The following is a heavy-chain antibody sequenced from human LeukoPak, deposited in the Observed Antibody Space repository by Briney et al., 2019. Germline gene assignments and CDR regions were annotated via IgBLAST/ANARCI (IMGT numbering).Heavy chain of an antibody. CDR1: GGTFSSYA. D-gene: IGHD5-18*01. Sequence: SVKVSCKASGGTFSSYAIGWVRQAPGQGLEWMGGIIPVFGTANYAQKFQGRVTITADESTSTAYMELSSLRSEDTAVYYCARECGYSYGYCYWGQGTLVTVSS. CDR2: IIPVFGTA. V-gene: IGHV1-69*13. CDR3: ARECGYSYGYCY. J-gene: IGHJ4*02.